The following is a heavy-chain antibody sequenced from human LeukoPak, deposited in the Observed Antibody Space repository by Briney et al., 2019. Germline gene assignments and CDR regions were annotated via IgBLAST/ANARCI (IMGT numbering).Heavy chain of an antibody. CDR2: IYYSGST. Sequence: SETLSLTCTVSGGSISSSSYYWGWIRQPPGKGLEWIGSIYYSGSTYYNPSLKSRVTISVDTSKNQFSLKLSSVTAADTAVYYCAGVPPHGPGGGDAFDIWGQGTMVTVSS. J-gene: IGHJ3*02. CDR1: GGSISSSSYY. V-gene: IGHV4-39*01. D-gene: IGHD3-16*01. CDR3: AGVPPHGPGGGDAFDI.